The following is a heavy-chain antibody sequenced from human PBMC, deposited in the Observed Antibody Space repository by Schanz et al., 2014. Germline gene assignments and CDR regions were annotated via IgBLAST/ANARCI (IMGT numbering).Heavy chain of an antibody. CDR1: GFMFSSYG. CDR3: ARKVVATIGGYYDN. D-gene: IGHD5-12*01. J-gene: IGHJ4*02. CDR2: IGTSGGT. V-gene: IGHV3-23*04. Sequence: VQLVESGGGVVQPGRSLRLSCAASGFMFSSYGMHWVRQAPGKGLEWVSTIGTSGGTNYAESVKGRFTISRDNSKNTLYLQMNSLRAEDTAVYYCARKVVATIGGYYDNWGQGTLVIVSS.